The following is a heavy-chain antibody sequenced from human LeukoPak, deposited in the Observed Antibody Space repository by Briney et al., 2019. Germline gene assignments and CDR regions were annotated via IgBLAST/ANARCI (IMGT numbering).Heavy chain of an antibody. CDR1: GFSVSNDY. CDR2: IYTGGGT. D-gene: IGHD2-15*01. CDR3: AKNGDRGAYCTGGTCYPYFYYYMDV. J-gene: IGHJ6*03. V-gene: IGHV3-53*01. Sequence: GGSLRLSCAASGFSVSNDYMSWVRQAPGKGLEWVSIIYTGGGTYYADSVKGRFTISRDNSKNTLYLQMNSLRAEDTAIYYCAKNGDRGAYCTGGTCYPYFYYYMDVWGKGTTVTI.